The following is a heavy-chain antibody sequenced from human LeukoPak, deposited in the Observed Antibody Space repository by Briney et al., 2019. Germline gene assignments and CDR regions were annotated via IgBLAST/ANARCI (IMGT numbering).Heavy chain of an antibody. CDR2: ISGSGDYT. CDR1: GFTFSSYA. V-gene: IGHV3-23*01. J-gene: IGHJ4*02. Sequence: GGSLRLSCAASGFTFSSYAMSWVRQAPGKGLEWVSAISGSGDYTYYADSVRGRFTISRDNSKNTLYLQMNSLRAEDTAVYYCAKRVAAAGPYFDYWGQGTLVTVSS. D-gene: IGHD6-13*01. CDR3: AKRVAAAGPYFDY.